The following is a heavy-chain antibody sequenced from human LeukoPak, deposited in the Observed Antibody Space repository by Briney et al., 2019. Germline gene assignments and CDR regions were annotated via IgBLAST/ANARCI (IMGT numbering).Heavy chain of an antibody. Sequence: SETLSLTCAVSGGSISSNNWWGWVRQPPGKGLEWIGYIYYSGSTYYNPSLKSRVTISVDTSKNQFSLKLSSVTAADTAVYYCARDADDGMDVWGQGTTVTVSS. CDR3: ARDADDGMDV. V-gene: IGHV4-30-4*01. D-gene: IGHD5-24*01. CDR1: GGSISSNNW. CDR2: IYYSGST. J-gene: IGHJ6*02.